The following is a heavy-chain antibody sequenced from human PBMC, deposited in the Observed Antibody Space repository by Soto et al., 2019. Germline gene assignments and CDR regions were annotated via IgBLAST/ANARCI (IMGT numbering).Heavy chain of an antibody. CDR3: ARRGSGGIAVAGTSFDY. J-gene: IGHJ4*02. CDR2: IYYSGST. D-gene: IGHD6-19*01. CDR1: GGSISSSSYY. Sequence: QLQLQESGPGLVKPSETLSLTCTVSGGSISSSSYYWGWIRQPPGKGLEWIGTIYYSGSTYYNPSLKGRVTISVATSKNQFSLKLSSVTAADTAVYYCARRGSGGIAVAGTSFDYWGQGTLVTVSS. V-gene: IGHV4-39*01.